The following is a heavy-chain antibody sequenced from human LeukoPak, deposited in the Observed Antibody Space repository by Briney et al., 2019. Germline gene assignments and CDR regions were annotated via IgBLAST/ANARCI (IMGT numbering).Heavy chain of an antibody. CDR2: IRYDGSNK. Sequence: GGSLRLSCAASGFTFSSYGMHWVRQAPGKGLEWVAFIRYDGSNKYYADSVKGRFTISRDNSKNTLYLQMNSLRAEDTAVYYCAKPPSSSSPYYYYYMDVWGKGTTVTVSS. CDR3: AKPPSSSSPYYYYYMDV. CDR1: GFTFSSYG. D-gene: IGHD6-6*01. J-gene: IGHJ6*03. V-gene: IGHV3-30*02.